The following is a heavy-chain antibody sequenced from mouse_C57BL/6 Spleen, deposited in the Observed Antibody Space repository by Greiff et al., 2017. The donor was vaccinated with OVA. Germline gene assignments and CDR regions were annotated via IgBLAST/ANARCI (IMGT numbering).Heavy chain of an antibody. CDR3: ARSENFCYYYAMDY. J-gene: IGHJ4*01. V-gene: IGHV1-54*01. Sequence: VQLQQSGAELVRPGTSVKVSCKASGYAFTNYLIEWVKQRPGQGLEWIGVINPGSGGTNYNEKFKGKATLTADKSSSTAYMQLSSLTSEDSAVYFCARSENFCYYYAMDYWGQGTSVTVSS. CDR1: GYAFTNYL. CDR2: INPGSGGT.